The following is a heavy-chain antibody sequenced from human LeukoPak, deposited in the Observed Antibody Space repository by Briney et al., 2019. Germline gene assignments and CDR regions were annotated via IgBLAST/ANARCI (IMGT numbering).Heavy chain of an antibody. CDR3: ARANGSTMVRGVPYHFDY. Sequence: ASVKVSCKASGYTFTSYYMHWVRQAPGQGLEWMGIINPSGGSTSYAQKFQGRVTMTRDMSASTVYMELSSLGSEDTAVYYCARANGSTMVRGVPYHFDYWGQGTLVTVSS. V-gene: IGHV1-46*01. CDR2: INPSGGST. D-gene: IGHD3-10*01. J-gene: IGHJ4*02. CDR1: GYTFTSYY.